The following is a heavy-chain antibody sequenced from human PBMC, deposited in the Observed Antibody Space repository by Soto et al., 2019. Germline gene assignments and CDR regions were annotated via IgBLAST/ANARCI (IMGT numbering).Heavy chain of an antibody. D-gene: IGHD6-13*01. Sequence: EVQLVESGGGLAQPGGSLRLSCVASGFSFSDYEMNWVRQAPGKGLEWVAYISSGGSTIHYADSVRGRFTVSRDNARNSLYLQMNTLSVEETAVYYCARDRAAGGYWGQGTLVTVSS. CDR3: ARDRAAGGY. CDR2: ISSGGSTI. J-gene: IGHJ4*02. CDR1: GFSFSDYE. V-gene: IGHV3-48*03.